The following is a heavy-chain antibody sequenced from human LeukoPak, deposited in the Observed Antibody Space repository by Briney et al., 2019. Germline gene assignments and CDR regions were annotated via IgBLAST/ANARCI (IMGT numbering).Heavy chain of an antibody. CDR2: ISYHGRDQ. Sequence: HAGGSLRLSCAASRFIFSNYAMHWVRQAPGKGLDWVAVISYHGRDQFYADSVKGRFTISRDSSKDTLYLQMNSLGTEDTAVYYCVRRDRSGGSCYLDYWGQGTLVTVSS. J-gene: IGHJ4*02. CDR1: RFIFSNYA. D-gene: IGHD2-15*01. V-gene: IGHV3-30*04. CDR3: VRRDRSGGSCYLDY.